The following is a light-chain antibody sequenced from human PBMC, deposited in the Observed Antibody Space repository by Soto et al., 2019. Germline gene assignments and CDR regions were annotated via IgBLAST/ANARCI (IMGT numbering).Light chain of an antibody. Sequence: QSALTQPASVSGSPGQSITISCTGTSSDVDGYNYVSWYQQHPGKAPKLVIYEVSNRPSGVSNRFSGSKSGNTASLTISGLQAEDEADYYCSSYTSSSTLYVVFGGGTKLTVL. CDR3: SSYTSSSTLYVV. J-gene: IGLJ2*01. CDR2: EVS. CDR1: SSDVDGYNY. V-gene: IGLV2-14*01.